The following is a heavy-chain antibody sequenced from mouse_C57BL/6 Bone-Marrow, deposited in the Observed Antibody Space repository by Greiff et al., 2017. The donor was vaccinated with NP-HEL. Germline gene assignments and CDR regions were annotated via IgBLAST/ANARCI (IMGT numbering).Heavy chain of an antibody. V-gene: IGHV5-17*01. Sequence: EVQVVESGGGLVKPGGSLKLSSAASGFTFSDSGMHWVRQAPEKGLEWVAYISSGSSTIYYADTVKGRFTISRDNAKNTLFLQMTSLRSEDTAMYYCARYFDVWGTGTTVTVSS. J-gene: IGHJ1*03. CDR2: ISSGSSTI. CDR3: ARYFDV. CDR1: GFTFSDSG.